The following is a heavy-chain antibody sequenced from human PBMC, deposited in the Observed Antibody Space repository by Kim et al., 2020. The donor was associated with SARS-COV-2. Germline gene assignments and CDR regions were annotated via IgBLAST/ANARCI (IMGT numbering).Heavy chain of an antibody. V-gene: IGHV3-7*03. CDR1: GFTFSSYW. J-gene: IGHJ6*02. CDR2: IKQDGSEK. CDR3: ARVSVSYDFWSGYYNYYYGMDV. Sequence: GGSLRLSCAASGFTFSSYWMSWVRQAPGKGLEWVANIKQDGSEKYYVDSVKGRFTISRDNAKNSLYLQMNSLRAEDTAVYYCARVSVSYDFWSGYYNYYYGMDVWGQGTTVTASS. D-gene: IGHD3-3*01.